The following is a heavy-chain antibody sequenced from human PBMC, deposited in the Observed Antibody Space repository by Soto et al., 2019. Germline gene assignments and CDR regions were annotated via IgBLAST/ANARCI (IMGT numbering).Heavy chain of an antibody. J-gene: IGHJ6*02. CDR3: ARGGTWRNYYYYGMDV. CDR1: GFTFSSFA. V-gene: IGHV3-23*01. CDR2: ISGSGGST. D-gene: IGHD1-26*01. Sequence: GGSLRLSCAASGFTFSSFAMSWVRQAPGKGLEWVSRISGSGGSTYYADSVKGRFTISRDNAKNTLYLQMNSLRAEDTAVYYCARGGTWRNYYYYGMDVWGQGTTVTVSS.